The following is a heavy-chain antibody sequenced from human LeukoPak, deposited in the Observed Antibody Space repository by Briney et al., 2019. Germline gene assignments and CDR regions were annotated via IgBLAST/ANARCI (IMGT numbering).Heavy chain of an antibody. D-gene: IGHD4-17*01. CDR3: AKDPNGDYIGTFDI. V-gene: IGHV3-23*01. Sequence: GGSLRLSCATSQFNFNSYGMTWVCQAPGKGLEWVSSISGGGGSTQYADSVQGRFTISRDNSKNTLYLRMNSLRADDTAVYYCAKDPNGDYIGTFDIWGQGTMVTVSS. CDR2: ISGGGGST. CDR1: QFNFNSYG. J-gene: IGHJ3*02.